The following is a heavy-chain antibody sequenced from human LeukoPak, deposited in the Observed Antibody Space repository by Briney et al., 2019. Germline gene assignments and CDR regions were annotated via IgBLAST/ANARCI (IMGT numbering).Heavy chain of an antibody. Sequence: GGSLRLSCAASGFTFGTYWMAWVRQGPGKGLEWVASIREDGSDYVASMKGRFAISRNNAKNSVYLQMKSLRAEDKAVYYCARDVNWGNFDYWGLGTLVTVSS. D-gene: IGHD7-27*01. J-gene: IGHJ4*02. CDR3: ARDVNWGNFDY. CDR2: IREDGS. CDR1: GFTFGTYW. V-gene: IGHV3-7*01.